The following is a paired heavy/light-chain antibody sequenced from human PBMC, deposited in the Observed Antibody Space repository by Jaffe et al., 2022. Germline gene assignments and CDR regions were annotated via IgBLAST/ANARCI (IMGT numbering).Light chain of an antibody. CDR1: KLGDKY. J-gene: IGLJ1*01. CDR2: QDN. Sequence: SYDLTQPPSVSVSPGQTASITCSGDKLGDKYACWYQQKPGQSPVLVMYQDNKRPSGIPERFSGSNSGNTATLTISGTQAVDEADYYCQAWDSNTGVFGAGTKVTVL. CDR3: QAWDSNTGV. V-gene: IGLV3-1*01.
Heavy chain of an antibody. D-gene: IGHD6-25*01. J-gene: IGHJ4*02. V-gene: IGHV4-38-2*01. CDR1: GYSISSGYC. CDR2: FFRSGNT. Sequence: QVQLQESGPGLVKPSETLSLTCAVSGYSISSGYCWDWIRQPPGKGLEWIGGFFRSGNTYYNPSLKGRVTISVDTSKNLFSLKLTSVTAADTAVYYCARRGAAAGTGVDYWGQGTLVTVSS. CDR3: ARRGAAAGTGVDY.